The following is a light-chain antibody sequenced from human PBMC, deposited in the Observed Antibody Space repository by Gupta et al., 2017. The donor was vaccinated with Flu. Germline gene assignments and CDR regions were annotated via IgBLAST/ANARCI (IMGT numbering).Light chain of an antibody. CDR3: KSFASSIAYV. J-gene: IGLJ1*01. Sequence: QSALTQPASVSGSPGQSVTISCPGTSSDVGGYDYVSWYQQYPGKAPKLIIYDVSHRPSGVSNRFSGSKSGSTASLTISGLQAEDEADYYCKSFASSIAYVFGAGTKVTVL. CDR1: SSDVGGYDY. CDR2: DVS. V-gene: IGLV2-14*03.